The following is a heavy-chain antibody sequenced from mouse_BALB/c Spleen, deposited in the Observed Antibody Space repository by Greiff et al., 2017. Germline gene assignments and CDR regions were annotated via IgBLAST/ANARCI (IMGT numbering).Heavy chain of an antibody. CDR1: GFSLTSYG. CDR2: IWAGGST. CDR3: ARDPYYGNYPYCFDY. J-gene: IGHJ2*01. V-gene: IGHV2-9*02. Sequence: QVQLKQSGPGLVAPSQSLSITCTVSGFSLTSYGVHWVRQPPGKGLEWLGVIWAGGSTNYNSALMSRLSISKDNSKSQVFLKMNSLQTDDTAMYYCARDPYYGNYPYCFDYWGQGTTLTVSS. D-gene: IGHD2-1*01.